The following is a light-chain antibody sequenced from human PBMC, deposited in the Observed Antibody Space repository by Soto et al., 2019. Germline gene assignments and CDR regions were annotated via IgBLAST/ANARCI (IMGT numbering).Light chain of an antibody. CDR1: SSDVGGYNY. V-gene: IGLV2-14*03. J-gene: IGLJ2*01. CDR3: SSYISSNALV. Sequence: QSALTQPASVSGSPGQSITISCTGTSSDVGGYNYVSWYQQHPGKAPRVMIYDVTNRPSGVSNRFSGSKSGSTASLTISGLQAEDEADYYCSSYISSNALVFGGGTKLTVL. CDR2: DVT.